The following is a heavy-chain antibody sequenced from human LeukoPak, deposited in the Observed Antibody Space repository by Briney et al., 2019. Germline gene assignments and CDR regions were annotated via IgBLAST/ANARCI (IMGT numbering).Heavy chain of an antibody. D-gene: IGHD1-26*01. CDR1: GYTFTDYE. V-gene: IGHV1-8*01. CDR2: MNPYTGDT. J-gene: IGHJ4*02. CDR3: TRGSLSGSSRDY. Sequence: ASARVSCKASGYTFTDYEINWVRQATGQGLEWMGWMNPYTGDTGYVEKFRGRVTMTRNASIDTAYIELSGLRSDDTAIYYCTRGSLSGSSRDYWGQGTLVTVSS.